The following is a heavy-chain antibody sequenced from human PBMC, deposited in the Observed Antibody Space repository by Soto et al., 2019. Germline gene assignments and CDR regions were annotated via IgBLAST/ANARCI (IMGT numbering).Heavy chain of an antibody. J-gene: IGHJ6*02. Sequence: QVQLVQSGAEVKKPGSSVKVSCKASGGTFNTSAISWVRQAPGQGLEWMGGIIPIFSTADYAQKFQGRVTITADESTTTAYMELSSLRSEDTAVYYCARDRPRENYGGNYYYEMDVWGQGTTVTVSS. CDR1: GGTFNTSA. CDR2: IIPIFSTA. V-gene: IGHV1-69*12. CDR3: ARDRPRENYGGNYYYEMDV. D-gene: IGHD4-17*01.